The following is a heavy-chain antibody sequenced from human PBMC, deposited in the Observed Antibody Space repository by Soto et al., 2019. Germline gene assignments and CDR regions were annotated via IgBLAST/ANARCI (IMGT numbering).Heavy chain of an antibody. CDR3: AKDHRAAAPLSYFQH. Sequence: SETLSLTCAFSGCSISSGGYSWTWIRQPPGKGLEWVGHTYHTGTAYYSPSLKSRVTISVDTSKNQFPLKLTSATAADTAVYYCAKDHRAAAPLSYFQHWGQGTVVTVS. V-gene: IGHV4-30-2*01. D-gene: IGHD6-13*01. CDR2: TYHTGTA. CDR1: GCSISSGGYS. J-gene: IGHJ1*01.